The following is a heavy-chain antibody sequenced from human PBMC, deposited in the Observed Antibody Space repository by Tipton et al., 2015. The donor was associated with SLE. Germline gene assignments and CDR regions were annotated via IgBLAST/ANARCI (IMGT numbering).Heavy chain of an antibody. Sequence: SLRLSCAASGFTFSSYAMSWVRQAPGKGLEWVSYISSSGSTIYYADSVKGRFTISRDNAKNSLYLQMNSLRAEDTAVYYCAKTGQVVNYYYDSSGYRRGYFDYWGQGTLVTVSS. V-gene: IGHV3-11*01. J-gene: IGHJ4*02. D-gene: IGHD3-22*01. CDR2: ISSSGSTI. CDR3: AKTGQVVNYYYDSSGYRRGYFDY. CDR1: GFTFSSYA.